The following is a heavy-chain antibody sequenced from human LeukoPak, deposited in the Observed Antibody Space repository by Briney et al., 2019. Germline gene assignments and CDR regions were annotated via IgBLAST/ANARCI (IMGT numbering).Heavy chain of an antibody. D-gene: IGHD3-10*01. Sequence: GGSLRLSCAASGFTFSSYWMTWVRQAPGEGLEWVSVIYSGGSTYYADSVKGRFIISRDNSKNTLYLQMNSLRAEGTAVYYCARAVRMVRGVIITHYYYYMDVWGKGTTVTISS. V-gene: IGHV3-53*01. J-gene: IGHJ6*03. CDR2: IYSGGST. CDR3: ARAVRMVRGVIITHYYYYMDV. CDR1: GFTFSSYW.